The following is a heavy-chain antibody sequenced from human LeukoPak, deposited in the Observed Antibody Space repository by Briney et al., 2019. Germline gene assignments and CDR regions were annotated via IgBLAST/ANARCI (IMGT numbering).Heavy chain of an antibody. CDR1: GGSISSGSYY. V-gene: IGHV4-61*02. Sequence: SETLSLTCTVSGGSISSGSYYWSSIRQPAAKGLEWIGRIYTSGSTNYNPSLKSRVTISVDTSKNQFSLKLSSVTAADTAVYYCARDNRWDYYMDVWGKGTTVTVSS. D-gene: IGHD1-26*01. CDR2: IYTSGST. CDR3: ARDNRWDYYMDV. J-gene: IGHJ6*03.